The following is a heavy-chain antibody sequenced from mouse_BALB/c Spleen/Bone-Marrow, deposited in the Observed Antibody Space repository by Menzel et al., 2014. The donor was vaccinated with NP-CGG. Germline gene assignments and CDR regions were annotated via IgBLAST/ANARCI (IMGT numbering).Heavy chain of an antibody. CDR1: GYTFSNYW. Sequence: QVQLKESGAELMKPGASVKISCKATGYTFSNYWIDWVKQRPGHGLEWIGETLPGSGTANYNEKFKGKATFTADTSSNTAYMQLSSLTSEDSALYYCARASVVPYYFDFWGQGTTLTVSS. V-gene: IGHV1-9*01. D-gene: IGHD1-1*01. CDR2: TLPGSGTA. CDR3: ARASVVPYYFDF. J-gene: IGHJ2*01.